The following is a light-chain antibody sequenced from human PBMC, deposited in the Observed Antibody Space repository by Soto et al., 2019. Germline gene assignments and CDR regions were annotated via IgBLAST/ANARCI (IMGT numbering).Light chain of an antibody. CDR2: GAS. J-gene: IGKJ2*01. Sequence: EIVMTQSPATLSVSPGERATLSCRASQSVSSNLAWYQHKPGQAPWLLIYGASTRATGIPARFSGSGSGTECTLTISSLQSEDFAVYYCQEYNNWPPYTFGQGTKLEIK. CDR3: QEYNNWPPYT. CDR1: QSVSSN. V-gene: IGKV3-15*01.